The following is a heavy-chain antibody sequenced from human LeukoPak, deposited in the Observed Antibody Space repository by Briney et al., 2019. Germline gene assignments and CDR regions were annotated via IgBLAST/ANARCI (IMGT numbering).Heavy chain of an antibody. D-gene: IGHD2-2*01. CDR2: IYYSGTT. CDR1: GGSIRSYSHY. J-gene: IGHJ5*02. V-gene: IGHV4-39*07. Sequence: SETLSLTCSVSGGSIRSYSHYWGWISQSPGKGLEWIGSIYYSGTTYYNSSLKSRLTISIDTPKNQFSLKLSSVTAADTAVYYCARYCSSTSCSGWFGPWGQGTLVTVSS. CDR3: ARYCSSTSCSGWFGP.